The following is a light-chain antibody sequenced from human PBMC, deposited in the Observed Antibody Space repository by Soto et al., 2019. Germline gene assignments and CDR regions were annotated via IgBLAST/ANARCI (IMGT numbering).Light chain of an antibody. CDR2: DAV. CDR1: QSITSY. V-gene: IGKV3-20*01. CDR3: QQYGSSPWT. Sequence: STGSPAYVNLTPGERDTPYARASQSITSYLALYQKKPGQTPRLLIYDAVNRATGVPDRFSGSGSGTDFTLTIGRLEPEDFAVYYCQQYGSSPWTFGQGTNVDIK. J-gene: IGKJ1*01.